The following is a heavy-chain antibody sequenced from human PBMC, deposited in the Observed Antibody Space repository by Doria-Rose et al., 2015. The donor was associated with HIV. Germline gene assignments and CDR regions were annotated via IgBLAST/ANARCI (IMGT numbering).Heavy chain of an antibody. CDR1: GVSLSSPGMG. Sequence: QITLKESGPVLVKPTETLTLTCTVSGVSLSSPGMGVSRIRQPPGKALEWLANIFSDDARSYKTSLKSRLTIARGTSKSQVVLTMTDMDPVDTATYYCARIKSSRWYHKYYFDFWGQGTLVIVSA. D-gene: IGHD6-13*01. V-gene: IGHV2-26*01. J-gene: IGHJ4*02. CDR3: ARIKSSRWYHKYYFDF. CDR2: IFSDDAR.